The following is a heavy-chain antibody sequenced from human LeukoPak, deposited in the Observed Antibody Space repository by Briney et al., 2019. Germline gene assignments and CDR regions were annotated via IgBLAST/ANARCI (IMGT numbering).Heavy chain of an antibody. CDR3: ARGENNYGYYYFDY. CDR1: EFTFSTYI. V-gene: IGHV3-21*01. Sequence: PGGSLTLSCAASEFTFSTYIMNWVRQAPGKGLDWVYSFSSSSSYIFYADSVKGRFTISRDNAKNSLYLQMNSLRAEDTAVYYCARGENNYGYYYFDYWGQGTLVTVSS. J-gene: IGHJ4*02. D-gene: IGHD5-18*01. CDR2: FSSSSSYI.